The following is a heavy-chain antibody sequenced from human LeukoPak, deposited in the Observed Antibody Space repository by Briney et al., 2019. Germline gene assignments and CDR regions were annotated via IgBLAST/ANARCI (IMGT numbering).Heavy chain of an antibody. D-gene: IGHD3-3*01. CDR2: IKSDGST. CDR3: AKDRLYYDFWSGFDY. J-gene: IGHJ4*02. V-gene: IGHV3-74*01. Sequence: PGGSLRLSCAASGFTFSTYWMHWVRQAPGKGLVWVSRIKSDGSTNYADSVKGRFTISRDNSKNTLYLQMNSLRAEDTAVYYCAKDRLYYDFWSGFDYWGQGTLVTVSS. CDR1: GFTFSTYW.